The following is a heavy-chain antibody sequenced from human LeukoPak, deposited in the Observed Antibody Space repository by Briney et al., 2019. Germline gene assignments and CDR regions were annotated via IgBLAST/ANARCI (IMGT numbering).Heavy chain of an antibody. CDR3: ARGPRIAVVGYYYYYGMDV. CDR1: GYTFTSYD. D-gene: IGHD6-19*01. J-gene: IGHJ6*02. Sequence: ASVKVSCKASGYTFTSYDINWVRQATGQGLEWMGWMNPNSGNTGYAQKFQGRVTMTRNTSISTAYMELSSLRSEDTAVYYCARGPRIAVVGYYYYYGMDVWGQGTTVTVSS. CDR2: MNPNSGNT. V-gene: IGHV1-8*01.